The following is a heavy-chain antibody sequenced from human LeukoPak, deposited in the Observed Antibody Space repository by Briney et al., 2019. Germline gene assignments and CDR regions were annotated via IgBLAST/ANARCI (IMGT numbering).Heavy chain of an antibody. Sequence: GASVKVSCKASGGTFSSYAISWVRQAPGQGLEWMGWISAYNGNTNYAQKLQGRVTMTTDTSTSTAYMELRSLRSDDTAVYYCARPRPNYYDSSGYYPYFFDYWGQGTLVTVSS. CDR1: GGTFSSYA. CDR2: ISAYNGNT. CDR3: ARPRPNYYDSSGYYPYFFDY. V-gene: IGHV1-18*01. J-gene: IGHJ4*02. D-gene: IGHD3-22*01.